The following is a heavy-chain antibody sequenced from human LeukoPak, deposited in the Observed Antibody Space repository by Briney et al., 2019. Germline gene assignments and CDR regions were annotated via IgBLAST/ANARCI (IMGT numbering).Heavy chain of an antibody. CDR2: ISSSGHTI. CDR1: GFTFSDSY. Sequence: GGSLRLSCAASGFTFSDSYMSWIRQAPGEGLDWLACISSSGHTIYYAESVRGRFTISRDNAKNSLYLQLDSLRPEDTAVYYCAQTGRNNYFDSWGQGTLVTVSS. V-gene: IGHV3-11*01. CDR3: AQTGRNNYFDS. J-gene: IGHJ5*01.